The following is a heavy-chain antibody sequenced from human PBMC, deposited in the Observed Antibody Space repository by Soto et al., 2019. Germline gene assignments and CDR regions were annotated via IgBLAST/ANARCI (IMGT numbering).Heavy chain of an antibody. Sequence: ASVKVSCKASVLSVDTTYCIHWVRRAPGQGLEWMGSINPNNGDTNYAQKFQGRVTMTRDTSASTAYMELSSLRSEDTAVYYCARDIVLMVYAIDLFYYYGMDVWGQGTTVTVSS. CDR2: INPNNGDT. V-gene: IGHV1-2*02. CDR1: VLSVDTTYC. CDR3: ARDIVLMVYAIDLFYYYGMDV. J-gene: IGHJ6*02. D-gene: IGHD2-8*01.